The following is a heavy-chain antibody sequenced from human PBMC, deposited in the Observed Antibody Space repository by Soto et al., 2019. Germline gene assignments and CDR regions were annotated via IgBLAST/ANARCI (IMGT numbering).Heavy chain of an antibody. CDR1: GYSFTSYW. CDR2: IDPSDSYT. V-gene: IGHV5-10-1*01. D-gene: IGHD3-22*01. Sequence: GESLKISCKGSGYSFTSYWISWVRQMPGKGLEWMGRIDPSDSYTNYSPSFQGHVTISADKSISTAYLQWSSLKASDTAMYYCARHPIYYDSSGYRPSPLDYWGQGTLVTVSS. CDR3: ARHPIYYDSSGYRPSPLDY. J-gene: IGHJ4*02.